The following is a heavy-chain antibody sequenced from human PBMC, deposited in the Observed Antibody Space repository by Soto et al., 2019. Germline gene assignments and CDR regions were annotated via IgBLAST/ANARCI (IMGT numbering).Heavy chain of an antibody. V-gene: IGHV5-10-1*01. D-gene: IGHD3-22*01. Sequence: GESLKISCKGSGYSFTSYWISWVRQMPGKGLEWMGRFDPSDSYTNYSPSFQGHVTISADKSISTAYLQWSSLKASDTAMYYCARLITYYYDSSGYYLDYYYGMDVWGQGTTVTDSS. J-gene: IGHJ6*02. CDR2: FDPSDSYT. CDR3: ARLITYYYDSSGYYLDYYYGMDV. CDR1: GYSFTSYW.